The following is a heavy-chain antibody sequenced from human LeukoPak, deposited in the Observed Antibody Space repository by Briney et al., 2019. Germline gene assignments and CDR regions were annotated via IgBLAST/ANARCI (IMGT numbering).Heavy chain of an antibody. D-gene: IGHD6-19*01. V-gene: IGHV3-74*01. J-gene: IGHJ4*02. CDR2: INPDGTTT. Sequence: PGGSLRLSCAASGFTFSTYWMHWVRQAPGKGLVWVSRINPDGTTTSYADSVKGRFTISRDNAKDTVYLQMNSLRAEDTAVYYYARVSIGWYSFDYWGQGTLVTVSS. CDR1: GFTFSTYW. CDR3: ARVSIGWYSFDY.